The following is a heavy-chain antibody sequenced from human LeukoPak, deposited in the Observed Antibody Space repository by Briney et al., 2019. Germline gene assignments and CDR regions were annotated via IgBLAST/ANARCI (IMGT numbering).Heavy chain of an antibody. CDR1: GHSFDRYG. J-gene: IGHJ3*02. CDR2: MGAFKGNT. Sequence: ASVKVSCKASGHSFDRYGISWVRQAPAQGLEWLVWMGAFKGNTNYAQNLQGRVTMTADTSTTTAYMELRSLSSDDTAVYYCARDFLSYDGSENHFEDTFDIWGQGTMVTVSS. CDR3: ARDFLSYDGSENHFEDTFDI. V-gene: IGHV1-18*01. D-gene: IGHD3-22*01.